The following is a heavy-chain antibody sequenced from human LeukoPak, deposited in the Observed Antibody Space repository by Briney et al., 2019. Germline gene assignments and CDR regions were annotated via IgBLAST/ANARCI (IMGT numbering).Heavy chain of an antibody. CDR3: ARRRGWERGYFDY. J-gene: IGHJ4*02. V-gene: IGHV4-39*01. D-gene: IGHD3-10*01. CDR1: GGSISSSSYY. Sequence: SETLSLTCTVSGGSISSSSYYWGWIRQPPGKGLEWIGSIYYSGSTYYNPSLKSRVTISVDTSKNQFSLKLSSVTAADTAVYYCARRRGWERGYFDYWGQGTLVTVSS. CDR2: IYYSGST.